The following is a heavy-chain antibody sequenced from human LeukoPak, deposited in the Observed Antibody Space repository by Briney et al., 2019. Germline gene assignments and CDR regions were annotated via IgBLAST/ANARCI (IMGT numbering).Heavy chain of an antibody. D-gene: IGHD6-13*01. Sequence: SETLSLTCTVSGGSISSSNYYWGWIRQPPGKGLEWIGSIYYSGSTYYNPSLTSRVTISVDTSKNQFSLKLSSVTAADTAVYYCARLEQQQLVDYWGQGTLVTVSS. CDR3: ARLEQQQLVDY. V-gene: IGHV4-39*01. CDR2: IYYSGST. J-gene: IGHJ4*02. CDR1: GGSISSSNYY.